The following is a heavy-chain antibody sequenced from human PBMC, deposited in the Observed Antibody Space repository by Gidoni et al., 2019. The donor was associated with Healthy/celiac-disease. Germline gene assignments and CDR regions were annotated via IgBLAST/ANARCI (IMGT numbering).Heavy chain of an antibody. CDR2: INPNIGGT. D-gene: IGHD4-17*01. V-gene: IGHV1-2*02. CDR1: GYTCTGYY. CDR3: ARGGGNDYGDYEFYY. J-gene: IGHJ4*02. Sequence: QVQLVQSGAEVKKPGASVKVSCKASGYTCTGYYMHWVRQAPGQGLEWMGWINPNIGGTNYAQKFQGRVTMTRDTSISTAYMELSRLRSDDTAVYYCARGGGNDYGDYEFYYWGQGTLVTVSS.